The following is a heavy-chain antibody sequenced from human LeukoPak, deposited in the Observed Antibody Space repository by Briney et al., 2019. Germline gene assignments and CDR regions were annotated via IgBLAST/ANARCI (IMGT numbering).Heavy chain of an antibody. J-gene: IGHJ4*02. CDR1: GYSTSSGYF. CDR3: ARDVDY. CDR2: IYHSGRT. Sequence: SETLSLTCTVSGYSTSSGYFWGWIRQPPGKGLEWIGSIYHSGRTYYNSSLKSRVTISVDTSKNQFSLKLSSVTAADTAVYYCARDVDYWGQGTLVTVSS. V-gene: IGHV4-38-2*02.